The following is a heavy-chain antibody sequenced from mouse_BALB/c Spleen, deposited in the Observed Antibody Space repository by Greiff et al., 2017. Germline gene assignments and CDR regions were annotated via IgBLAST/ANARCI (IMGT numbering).Heavy chain of an antibody. CDR2: ISYSGST. CDR1: GYSITSDYA. Sequence: EVQLVESGPGLVKPSQSLSLTCTVTGYSITSDYAWNWIRQFPGNKLEWMGYISYSGSTSYNPSLKSRISITRDTSKNQFFLQLNSVTTEDTATYYCARGETPAYWGQGTLVTVSA. J-gene: IGHJ3*01. V-gene: IGHV3-2*02. CDR3: ARGETPAY.